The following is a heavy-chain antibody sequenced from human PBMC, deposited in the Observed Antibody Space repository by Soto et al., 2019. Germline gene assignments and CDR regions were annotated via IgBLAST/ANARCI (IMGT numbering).Heavy chain of an antibody. D-gene: IGHD4-17*01. V-gene: IGHV3-43D*04. J-gene: IGHJ6*02. CDR2: VNWGGDTT. CDR1: GFTFDDFA. CDR3: AKGATVTTHYQYYGMDV. Sequence: EVHLEESGGAVVQPGGSLRLSCAASGFTFDDFAMCWVRQVPGKGLEWISLVNWGGDTTFYAESVKGRFIISRDNTKNSVYLQMTRLRSEDSAIYYCAKGATVTTHYQYYGMDVWGQGTTVTVSS.